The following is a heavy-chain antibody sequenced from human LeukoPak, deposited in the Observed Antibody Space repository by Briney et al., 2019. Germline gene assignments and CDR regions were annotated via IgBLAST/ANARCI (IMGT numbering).Heavy chain of an antibody. CDR2: IKSKTDGGTT. CDR1: GFTFSNAW. J-gene: IGHJ4*02. CDR3: PTVGAARSGYYY. D-gene: IGHD3-22*01. Sequence: GGSLRLSCAASGFTFSNAWMNWVRQAPGKGLEWVGRIKSKTDGGTTDYAAPVKGRFTISRDDSKSTLYLKMHSLTTEDTAVYYCPTVGAARSGYYYWGQGSLVTVSS. V-gene: IGHV3-15*07.